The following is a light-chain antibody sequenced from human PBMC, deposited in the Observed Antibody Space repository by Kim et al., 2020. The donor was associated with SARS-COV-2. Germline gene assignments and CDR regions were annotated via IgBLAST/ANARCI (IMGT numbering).Light chain of an antibody. CDR2: EDT. V-gene: IGLV3-1*01. J-gene: IGLJ2*01. CDR3: QAWDSSIVV. CDR1: KLGDKY. Sequence: VSPVQTVSITCAGDKLGDKYACWYQQKPGQSPVMVIYEDTKRPSGIPERFSGSNSGNTATLTISGTQATDEADYYCQAWDSSIVVFGGGTKLTVL.